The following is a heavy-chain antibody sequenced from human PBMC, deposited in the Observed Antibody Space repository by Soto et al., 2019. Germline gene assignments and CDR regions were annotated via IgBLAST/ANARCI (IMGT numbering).Heavy chain of an antibody. CDR1: GFTFSSYA. V-gene: IGHV3-30-3*01. J-gene: IGHJ4*02. CDR2: ISYDGSDK. D-gene: IGHD1-26*01. CDR3: ARGFRVEGAYGAGAFFDY. Sequence: GGSLRLSCAASGFTFSSYAMHWVRQAPGKGLEWVALISYDGSDKDYADSVKGRFTISRDNSKNTLYLQMNSLRAEDTAVYYCARGFRVEGAYGAGAFFDYWAQGTLVTVSS.